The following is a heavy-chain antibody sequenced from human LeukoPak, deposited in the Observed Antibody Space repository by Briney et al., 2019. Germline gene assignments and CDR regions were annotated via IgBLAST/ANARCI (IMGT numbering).Heavy chain of an antibody. J-gene: IGHJ4*02. Sequence: GGSLRLSCAASGFTFAGHTMTWLRQAPGKGLEWVSFIGGRDHRSYYADSVDGRFTISRDNSKNILYLQISSLRAEETAVYYCAKDTNLLYDFWSGYKWGEGTLVTVSS. V-gene: IGHV3-23*01. CDR1: GFTFAGHT. CDR2: IGGRDHRS. CDR3: AKDTNLLYDFWSGYK. D-gene: IGHD3-3*01.